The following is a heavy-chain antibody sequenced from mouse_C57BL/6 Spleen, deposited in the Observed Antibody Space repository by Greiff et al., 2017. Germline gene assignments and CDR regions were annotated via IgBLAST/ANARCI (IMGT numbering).Heavy chain of an antibody. CDR2: IWSDGST. CDR3: ARHYGGSSPAYYAMDY. D-gene: IGHD1-1*01. CDR1: GFSLTSYG. Sequence: QVQLKESGPGLVAPSQSLSITCTVSGFSLTSYGVHWVRQPPGKGLEWLVVIWSDGSTNYNSALKSRLSISKDNSKSQVFLKMNSLQTDDTAMYYCARHYGGSSPAYYAMDYWGQGTSVTVSS. V-gene: IGHV2-6-1*01. J-gene: IGHJ4*01.